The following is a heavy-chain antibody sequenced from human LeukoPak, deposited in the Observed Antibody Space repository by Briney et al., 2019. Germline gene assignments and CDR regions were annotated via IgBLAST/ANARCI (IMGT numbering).Heavy chain of an antibody. V-gene: IGHV4-59*01. CDR2: IYYSGST. D-gene: IGHD1-26*01. CDR3: ARGGIVGATGEGREQFDLDY. Sequence: SETLSLTCTVSGGSISSYYWSWIRQPPGKGLEWIGYIYYSGSTNYNPSLKSRVTISVDTSKNQFSLKLSSVTAADTAVYYCARGGIVGATGEGREQFDLDYWGQGTLVTVSA. CDR1: GGSISSYY. J-gene: IGHJ4*02.